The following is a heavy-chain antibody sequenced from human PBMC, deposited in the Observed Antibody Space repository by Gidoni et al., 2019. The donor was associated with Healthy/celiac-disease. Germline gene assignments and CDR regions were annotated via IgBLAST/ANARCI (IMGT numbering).Heavy chain of an antibody. J-gene: IGHJ3*02. CDR1: GGSISSGGYY. D-gene: IGHD1-26*01. V-gene: IGHV4-31*03. CDR3: ARGPVMRNRGAFDI. CDR2: IYYSGST. Sequence: QVQLQESGPGLVKPSQTLSLTCTVPGGSISSGGYYWSWIRQHPGKGLEWIGYIYYSGSTYYNPSLKSRVTISVDTSKNQFSLKLSSVTAADTAVYYCARGPVMRNRGAFDIWGQGTMVTVSS.